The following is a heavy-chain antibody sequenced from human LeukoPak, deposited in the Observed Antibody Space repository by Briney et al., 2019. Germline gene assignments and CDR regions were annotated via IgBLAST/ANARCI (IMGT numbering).Heavy chain of an antibody. D-gene: IGHD3-10*01. CDR3: AYTAGEYYYGSGSP. CDR2: ISNIATIT. J-gene: IGHJ5*02. CDR1: GFTFRSYA. Sequence: GGSLRLSCAASGFTFRSYAMTWVGQAPGKGVEGVSEISNIATITYADSVKGRFTMSRDNSKSTLYLQMNSLRAEDTAVYYCAYTAGEYYYGSGSPWGQGTLVTVSS. V-gene: IGHV3-23*01.